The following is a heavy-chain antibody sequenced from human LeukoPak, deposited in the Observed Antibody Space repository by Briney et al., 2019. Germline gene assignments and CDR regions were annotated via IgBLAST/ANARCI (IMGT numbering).Heavy chain of an antibody. J-gene: IGHJ6*02. D-gene: IGHD6-13*01. CDR1: GGSISSSSYY. V-gene: IGHV4-39*01. CDR2: IYYSGST. Sequence: SETLSLTCTVSGGSISSSSYYWGWIRQPPGKGLEWIGSIYYSGSTYYNPSLKSRVTISVDTSKNQLSLKLSSVTAADTAVYYCARAAAGSYYYYGMDVWGQGTTVTVS. CDR3: ARAAAGSYYYYGMDV.